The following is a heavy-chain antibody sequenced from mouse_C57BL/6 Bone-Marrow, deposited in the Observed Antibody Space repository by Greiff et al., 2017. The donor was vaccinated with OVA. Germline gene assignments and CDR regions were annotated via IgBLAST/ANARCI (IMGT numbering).Heavy chain of an antibody. CDR1: GYTFTSYT. CDR3: ARGTGTLAY. D-gene: IGHD4-1*01. V-gene: IGHV1-4*01. Sequence: VHLVESGAELARPGASVKMSCKASGYTFTSYTMPWVKQRPGQGLEWIGYINPSSGYTKYNQKFKDKATLTADKSSSTAYMQLSSLTSEDSAVYYCARGTGTLAYWGQGTLVTVSA. J-gene: IGHJ3*01. CDR2: INPSSGYT.